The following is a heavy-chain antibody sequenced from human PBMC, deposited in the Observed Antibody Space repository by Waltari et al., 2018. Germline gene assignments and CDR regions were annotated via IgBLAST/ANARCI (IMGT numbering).Heavy chain of an antibody. V-gene: IGHV1-3*01. CDR2: INEGNGNT. D-gene: IGHD3-3*01. Sequence: QVQLVQSGAEVKKPGASVKVSCRASGYTFTNYAIHWVRQAPGQSLEWMGWINEGNGNTIYSQKFQGRITITRDTSSGTAYMELTSLRSEDTAVYYCARDLPYYDFLSGVGGGYFDPWGQGTLVTVSS. J-gene: IGHJ5*02. CDR1: GYTFTNYA. CDR3: ARDLPYYDFLSGVGGGYFDP.